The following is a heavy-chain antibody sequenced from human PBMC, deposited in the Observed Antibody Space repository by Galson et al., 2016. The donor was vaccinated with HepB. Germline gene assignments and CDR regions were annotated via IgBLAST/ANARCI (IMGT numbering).Heavy chain of an antibody. Sequence: SLRLSCAASGFTFSSFGIHWVRQGPGKGLEWVAVIWFDGSHENYAASVKGRFTISRDNSKGTVYLQMNRLRAEDSALYYCGRDAGNYYDTSGLSTSSRSCFDPWGQGTLVTGSS. J-gene: IGHJ5*02. CDR3: GRDAGNYYDTSGLSTSSRSCFDP. CDR1: GFTFSSFG. V-gene: IGHV3-33*01. D-gene: IGHD3-22*01. CDR2: IWFDGSHE.